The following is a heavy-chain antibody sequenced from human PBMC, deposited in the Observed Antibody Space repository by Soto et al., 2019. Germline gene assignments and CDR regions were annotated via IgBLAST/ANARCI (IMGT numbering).Heavy chain of an antibody. V-gene: IGHV3-23*01. J-gene: IGHJ3*02. Sequence: PGGSLRLSCAASGFTFSSYAMSWVRQAPGKGLEWVSAISGSGGSTYYADSVKGRFTISRDNSKNTLYLQMNSLRAEDTAVYYCAKVKNYYDSSGYYPDAFDIWGQGTMVT. CDR3: AKVKNYYDSSGYYPDAFDI. CDR2: ISGSGGST. CDR1: GFTFSSYA. D-gene: IGHD3-22*01.